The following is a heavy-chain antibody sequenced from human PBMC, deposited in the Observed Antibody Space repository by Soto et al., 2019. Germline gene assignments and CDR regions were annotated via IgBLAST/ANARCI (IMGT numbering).Heavy chain of an antibody. D-gene: IGHD2-8*02. J-gene: IGHJ4*02. CDR1: GGSISSYY. V-gene: IGHV4-59*05. CDR3: ARDKITGLFDY. CDR2: IKYSGTT. Sequence: SETLSLTCTVSGGSISSYYWSWIRQPPGKGLEWIASIKYSGTTFYNPSLKSRVTLSVDTSKNQFALKLSSVTAAETAVYYCARDKITGLFDYWGQGTLVTVSS.